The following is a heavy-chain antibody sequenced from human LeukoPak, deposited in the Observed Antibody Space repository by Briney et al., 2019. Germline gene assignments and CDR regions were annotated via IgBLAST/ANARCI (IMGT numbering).Heavy chain of an antibody. CDR3: ARVFMVRGVITSWYFDY. Sequence: PSGTLSLTCAVSGGSISSSNWWSWVRQPPGKGLEWIGEIYHGGSTNYNPSLKSRVTISVDKSKNQFSLKLSSVTAADTAVYYCARVFMVRGVITSWYFDYWGQGTLVTVSS. CDR2: IYHGGST. CDR1: GGSISSSNW. V-gene: IGHV4-4*02. D-gene: IGHD3-10*01. J-gene: IGHJ4*02.